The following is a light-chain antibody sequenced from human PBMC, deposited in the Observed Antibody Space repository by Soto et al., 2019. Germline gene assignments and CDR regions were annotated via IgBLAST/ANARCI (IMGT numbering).Light chain of an antibody. V-gene: IGKV1-39*01. Sequence: DIQMTQSPSSLSASVGDRVTITCRASQSITTYLNWYRQKPGKAPKLLIYAASSLQSGVPSRFSGSGSETEFTLRISSLQPEDFATYLCQKIYSAPLTFGGGTKV. J-gene: IGKJ4*01. CDR1: QSITTY. CDR3: QKIYSAPLT. CDR2: AAS.